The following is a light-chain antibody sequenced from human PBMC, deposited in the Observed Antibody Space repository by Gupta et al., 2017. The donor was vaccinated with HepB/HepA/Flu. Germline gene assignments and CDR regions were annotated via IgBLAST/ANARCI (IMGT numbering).Light chain of an antibody. CDR1: KGLVHSDGNTY. Sequence: DVVMTQSTLPLPVTLGQPAPRFCRSSKGLVHSDGNTYLNWFHQRPGQSPRRLIYRATDRDSGVPDRFSGRGSGTNFTLKISKVDAEDVGIYYCMQGTHWPRTFGQGTKVEIK. J-gene: IGKJ1*01. CDR2: RAT. V-gene: IGKV2-30*02. CDR3: MQGTHWPRT.